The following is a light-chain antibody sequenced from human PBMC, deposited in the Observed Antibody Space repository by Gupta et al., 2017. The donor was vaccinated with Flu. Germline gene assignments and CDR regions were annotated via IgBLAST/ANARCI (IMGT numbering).Light chain of an antibody. V-gene: IGKV1-39*01. CDR3: QQNDSTSWT. J-gene: IGKJ1*01. CDR1: PNINNN. CDR2: KSS. Sequence: PSSLSAPVGARVTITCRASPNINNNLNWYQQSRGKGPKLLIYKSSCVASGATLRISGSGTGPDFSLTITRLQPEDFATYSRQQNDSTSWTFGQGTKVEIK.